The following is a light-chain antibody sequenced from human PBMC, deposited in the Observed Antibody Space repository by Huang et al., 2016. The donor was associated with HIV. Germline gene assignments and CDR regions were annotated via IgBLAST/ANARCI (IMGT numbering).Light chain of an antibody. CDR1: QDINRW. Sequence: DIQMTQSPSSVSASVGDRISFTCRASQDINRWLAWYQQKPGKAPKLLIYAASTLQGGVPSRFSGRVSGTGFTLTIINLQPEDFATYFCQQAVSFPLTFGGGTKVEIK. CDR3: QQAVSFPLT. CDR2: AAS. J-gene: IGKJ4*01. V-gene: IGKV1-12*01.